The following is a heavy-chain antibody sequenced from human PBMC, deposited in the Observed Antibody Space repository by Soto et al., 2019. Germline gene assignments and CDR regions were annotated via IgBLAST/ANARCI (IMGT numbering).Heavy chain of an antibody. V-gene: IGHV3-23*04. CDR1: GGTFSNYA. J-gene: IGHJ4*02. CDR2: IYAAGSGK. CDR3: AKDLIRGDGYEDPDY. D-gene: IGHD5-12*01. Sequence: VQLVQSGAEVKKPGSSVKVSCKASGGTFSNYAMFWFRQAPGKGLEWVSTIYAAGSGKYYAGSVKGRFTISRDNSRDTLFLQMDSLRAEDTAIYFCAKDLIRGDGYEDPDYWGQGTLVTVSS.